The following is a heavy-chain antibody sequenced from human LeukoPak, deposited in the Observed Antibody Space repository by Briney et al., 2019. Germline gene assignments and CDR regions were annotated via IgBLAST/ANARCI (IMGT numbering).Heavy chain of an antibody. V-gene: IGHV4-4*02. J-gene: IGHJ4*02. D-gene: IGHD2-2*01. CDR3: ARGRVPAAPFDY. CDR2: IYHSGST. Sequence: SETLSLTCAVSGGSISSSNWWSWVCQPPGKGLEWIGEIYHSGSTNYNPSLKCRVTISVNKSKNQFSLKLSSVTAADTAVYYCARGRVPAAPFDYWGQGTLVTVSS. CDR1: GGSISSSNW.